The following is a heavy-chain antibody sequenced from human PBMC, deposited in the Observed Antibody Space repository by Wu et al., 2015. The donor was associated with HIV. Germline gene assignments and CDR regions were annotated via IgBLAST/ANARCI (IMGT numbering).Heavy chain of an antibody. V-gene: IGHV1-18*01. CDR1: DYTFTSYG. CDR3: ARDRGSSGWYGPAGPGTWDV. J-gene: IGHJ6*01. CDR2: ISAYNGNT. D-gene: IGHD6-19*01. Sequence: QVQLVQSGAEVKKPGASVKVSCKASDYTFTSYGISWVRQAPGQGLEWMGWISAYNGNTNYAQKLQGRVTMTTDTSTSTAYMELRSLRSDDTAVYYCARDRGSSGWYGPAGPGTWDVWGQRGPRSPSPQ.